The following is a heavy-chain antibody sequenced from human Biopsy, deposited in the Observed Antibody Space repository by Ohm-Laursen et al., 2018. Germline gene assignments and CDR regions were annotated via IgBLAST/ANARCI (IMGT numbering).Heavy chain of an antibody. CDR3: ANEGGTYSKPFDY. CDR1: GYTFISYD. Sequence: GASVKVSCKASGYTFISYDIDWVRQATGQGLEWMGWMNPNSGKTGYAQKFQGRVTMTTNTSVNTAYMELSSLTFEDTAVYYCANEGGTYSKPFDYWGQGSQVIASS. J-gene: IGHJ4*02. CDR2: MNPNSGKT. V-gene: IGHV1-8*01. D-gene: IGHD1-26*01.